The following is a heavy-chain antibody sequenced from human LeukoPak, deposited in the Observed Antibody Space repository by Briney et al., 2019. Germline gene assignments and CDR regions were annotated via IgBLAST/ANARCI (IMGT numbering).Heavy chain of an antibody. Sequence: GGSLRLSCAASGFTFSNYAMSWVRQAPGKGLEWVSAITGGGSGIYYADSMKSRFTISRDNSKNTLYLQINSLRAEDTAVYYCAKWGDYDVLAGYYVSDYWGQGTLVTVSS. CDR2: ITGGGSGI. J-gene: IGHJ4*02. CDR3: AKWGDYDVLAGYYVSDY. D-gene: IGHD3-9*01. V-gene: IGHV3-23*01. CDR1: GFTFSNYA.